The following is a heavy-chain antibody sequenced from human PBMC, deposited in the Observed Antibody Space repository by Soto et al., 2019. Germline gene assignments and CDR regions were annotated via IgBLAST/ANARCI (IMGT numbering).Heavy chain of an antibody. D-gene: IGHD2-8*02. CDR3: AKATATGGGAFDI. V-gene: IGHV3-23*01. CDR1: GFICSSYD. J-gene: IGHJ3*02. CDR2: ILVDGRT. Sequence: GSLRLSCAASGFICSSYDMSWVRQAPGKGLEWVSTILVDGRTFYVDSVKGRFAISRDSSNNMVYLQMNSLTAGDTALYYCAKATATGGGAFDICGQGTMVTVSS.